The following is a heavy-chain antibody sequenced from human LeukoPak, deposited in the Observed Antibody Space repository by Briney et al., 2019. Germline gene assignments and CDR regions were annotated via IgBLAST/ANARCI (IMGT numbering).Heavy chain of an antibody. D-gene: IGHD1-26*01. J-gene: IGHJ4*02. V-gene: IGHV3-48*04. CDR3: ARGSGGRWELLPFDY. CDR1: GFTFSSYG. Sequence: PGGSLRLSCAASGFTFSSYGMHWVRQAPGKGLEWVSYISSSSSTIYYADSVKGRFTISRDNAKNSLYLQMNSLRAEDTAVYYCARGSGGRWELLPFDYWGQGTLVTVSS. CDR2: ISSSSSTI.